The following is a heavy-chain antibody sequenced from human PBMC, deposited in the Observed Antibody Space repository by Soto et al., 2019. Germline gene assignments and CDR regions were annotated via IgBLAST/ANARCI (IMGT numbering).Heavy chain of an antibody. V-gene: IGHV3-23*01. J-gene: IGHJ4*02. CDR2: VSGLGATT. D-gene: IGHD6-6*01. Sequence: PGGSLILSFAASGFTFNSYAMSWVRQAPGKGLEWVSSVSGLGATTHHADSVQGRFTISRDNSRNTLYLQMNSLRAEDTAVYYCAKLSQYSSSYYFNSWGQGTLVTVSS. CDR3: AKLSQYSSSYYFNS. CDR1: GFTFNSYA.